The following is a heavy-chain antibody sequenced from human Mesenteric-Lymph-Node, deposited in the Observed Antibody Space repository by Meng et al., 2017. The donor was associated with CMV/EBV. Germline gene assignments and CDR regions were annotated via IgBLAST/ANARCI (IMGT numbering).Heavy chain of an antibody. CDR3: ARGSLQGNWFDP. D-gene: IGHD4-11*01. J-gene: IGHJ5*02. V-gene: IGHV1-8*03. CDR1: GYTFTNYD. CDR2: LNPNSGNT. Sequence: SCKASGYTFTNYDINWVRQATGQGLKWMGWLNPNSGNTGYAQKFQGRVTITRDTSISTVYMELSSLRSEDTAVYYCARGSLQGNWFDPWGQGTLVTVSS.